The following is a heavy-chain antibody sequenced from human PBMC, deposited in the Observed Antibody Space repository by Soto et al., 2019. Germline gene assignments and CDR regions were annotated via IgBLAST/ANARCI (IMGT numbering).Heavy chain of an antibody. Sequence: QVQLVESGGGVVQPGRSLRLSCAVSGFTFNAYGMHWVRQAPGKGLEWVALISYDGINEYYADSVKGRFTISRDNPKNTLFLQMDSLRPEDTAVYHCAKDFSQDTGYYYPFDSWGQGTLVTVSS. CDR1: GFTFNAYG. D-gene: IGHD3-22*01. CDR3: AKDFSQDTGYYYPFDS. CDR2: ISYDGINE. V-gene: IGHV3-30*18. J-gene: IGHJ4*02.